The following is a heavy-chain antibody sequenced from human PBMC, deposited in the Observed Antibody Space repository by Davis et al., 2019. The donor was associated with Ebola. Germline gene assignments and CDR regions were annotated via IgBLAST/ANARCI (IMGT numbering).Heavy chain of an antibody. Sequence: GESLKISCAASGFTFSSYGMHWVRQAPGKGLEWVAVISYDGSNKYYADSVKGRFTISRDNSKNTLYLQMNSLRAEDTAVSYCARLPAGTFHFDYWGQGTLVTVSS. V-gene: IGHV3-30*19. CDR3: ARLPAGTFHFDY. CDR2: ISYDGSNK. D-gene: IGHD6-13*01. CDR1: GFTFSSYG. J-gene: IGHJ4*02.